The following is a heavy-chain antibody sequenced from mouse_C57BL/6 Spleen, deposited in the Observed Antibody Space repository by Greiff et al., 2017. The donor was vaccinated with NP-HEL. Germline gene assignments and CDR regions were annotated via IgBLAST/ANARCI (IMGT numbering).Heavy chain of an antibody. V-gene: IGHV7-3*01. D-gene: IGHD3-1*01. CDR2: IRNKANGYTT. CDR1: GFTFTDYY. CDR3: ARYGGRAYAMDY. Sequence: EVQLVESGGGLVQPGGSLSLSCAASGFTFTDYYMSWVRQPPGKALEWLGFIRNKANGYTTEYSASVKGRFTISRDNSQSILYLQMNALRAEDSATYYCARYGGRAYAMDYWGQGTSVTVSS. J-gene: IGHJ4*01.